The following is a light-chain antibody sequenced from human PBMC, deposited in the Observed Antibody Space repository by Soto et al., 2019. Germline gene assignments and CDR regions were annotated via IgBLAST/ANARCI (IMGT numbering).Light chain of an antibody. Sequence: EIVLTQSPATLSVSPGEGVTLSCRASQSFFSTLAWYQQRPGQAPRLLIYGASTRATGIPARFSGSGSGTEFTRTISSLQSEDFAVYYCQQYNQWPLTFGGGTRVEI. J-gene: IGKJ4*01. V-gene: IGKV3-15*01. CDR1: QSFFST. CDR3: QQYNQWPLT. CDR2: GAS.